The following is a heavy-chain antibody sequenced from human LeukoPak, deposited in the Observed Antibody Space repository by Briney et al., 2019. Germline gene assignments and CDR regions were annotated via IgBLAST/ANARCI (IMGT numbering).Heavy chain of an antibody. Sequence: PSETLSLTCTVSGGSISSGSYYWSWIRQPAGKGLEWIGRIYTSGSTNYNPSLKSRVTISLDTSKNQFSLKLSSVTAADTAVYYCARDLGSSWSYTTASFDYWGLGTLVTVSS. CDR2: IYTSGST. CDR1: GGSISSGSYY. J-gene: IGHJ4*01. CDR3: ARDLGSSWSYTTASFDY. D-gene: IGHD6-13*01. V-gene: IGHV4-61*02.